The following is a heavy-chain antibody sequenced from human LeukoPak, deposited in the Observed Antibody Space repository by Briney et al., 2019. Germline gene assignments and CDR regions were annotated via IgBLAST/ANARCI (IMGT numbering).Heavy chain of an antibody. J-gene: IGHJ4*02. CDR2: IRSKANSYAT. CDR3: TRRGVGDY. Sequence: GGALRLSCAASGFTFSGSAMPWVRQASGKGLEWVDRIRSKANSYATAYAASVKGRFTISRDDSETTAYLQMNRLKTEDTAVYYCTRRGVGDYWGQGTLVAVSS. V-gene: IGHV3-73*01. CDR1: GFTFSGSA. D-gene: IGHD3-10*01.